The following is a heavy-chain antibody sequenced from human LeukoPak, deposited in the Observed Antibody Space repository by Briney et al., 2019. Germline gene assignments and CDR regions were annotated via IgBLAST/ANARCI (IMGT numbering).Heavy chain of an antibody. CDR2: IYPGESDT. J-gene: IGHJ4*02. CDR3: ARTGYTSGWYVGSFDY. Sequence: GESLKISCRGSGYSFTTHWIGWVRQMPGKGLEWMGIIYPGESDTRCSPSFQGQVTISADKSISTAYLQWSSLKASDTAMYYCARTGYTSGWYVGSFDYWGQGTLVTVSS. D-gene: IGHD6-19*01. CDR1: GYSFTTHW. V-gene: IGHV5-51*01.